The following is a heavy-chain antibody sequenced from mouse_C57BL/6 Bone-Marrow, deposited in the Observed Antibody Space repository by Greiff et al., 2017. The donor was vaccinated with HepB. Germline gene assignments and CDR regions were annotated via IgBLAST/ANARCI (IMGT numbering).Heavy chain of an antibody. J-gene: IGHJ4*01. CDR1: GISITTGNYR. CDR2: IYYSGTI. V-gene: IGHV3-5*01. CDR3: AREGDGYYENYYAMDY. Sequence: EVKLQESGPGLVKPSQTVFLTCTVTGISITTGNYRWSWIRQFPGNKLEWIGYIYYSGTITYNPSLTSRTTITRDTPKNQFFLEMNSLTAEDTATYYCAREGDGYYENYYAMDYWGQGTSVTVSS. D-gene: IGHD2-3*01.